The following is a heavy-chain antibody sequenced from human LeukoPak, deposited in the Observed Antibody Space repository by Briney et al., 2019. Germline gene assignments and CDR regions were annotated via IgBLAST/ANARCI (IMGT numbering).Heavy chain of an antibody. CDR2: INHSGST. CDR1: GGSFSGYY. D-gene: IGHD2-2*01. V-gene: IGHV4-34*01. CDR3: ARPRYELDYYYGMDV. J-gene: IGHJ6*02. Sequence: SETLSLTCAVYGGSFSGYYWSWIRRPPGKGLEWIGEINHSGSTNYNPSLKSRVTISVDTSKNQFSLKLSSVTAADTAVYYCARPRYELDYYYGMDVWGQGTTVTLSS.